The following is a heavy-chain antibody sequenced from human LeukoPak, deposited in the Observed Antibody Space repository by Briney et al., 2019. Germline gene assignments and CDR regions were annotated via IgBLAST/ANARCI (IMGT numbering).Heavy chain of an antibody. CDR2: ISSSSSYI. CDR1: GFTFSSYS. Sequence: PGGSLRLSCAASGFTFSSYSMNWVRQAPGKGLEWVSSISSSSSYIYYADSVKGRFTISRDNAKNSLYLQMNSLGAEDTAVYYCARDFRYYDFWSGRSRDAFDIWGQGTMVTVSS. V-gene: IGHV3-21*01. CDR3: ARDFRYYDFWSGRSRDAFDI. D-gene: IGHD3-3*01. J-gene: IGHJ3*02.